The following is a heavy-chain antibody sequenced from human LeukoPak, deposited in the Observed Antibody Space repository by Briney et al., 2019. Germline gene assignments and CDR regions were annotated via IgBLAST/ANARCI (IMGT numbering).Heavy chain of an antibody. CDR2: ISSSGST. Sequence: SQTLSLTCTVSGDSISSGDYYWSWIRQPAGKGLEWIGRISSSGSTNYNPSLKSRVTISVDTSKNQFSLKLSSVTAADTAVYYCARGRRAFSGGYYYGNWFDPWGQGTLVTVSS. J-gene: IGHJ5*02. D-gene: IGHD3-22*01. CDR3: ARGRRAFSGGYYYGNWFDP. V-gene: IGHV4-61*02. CDR1: GDSISSGDYY.